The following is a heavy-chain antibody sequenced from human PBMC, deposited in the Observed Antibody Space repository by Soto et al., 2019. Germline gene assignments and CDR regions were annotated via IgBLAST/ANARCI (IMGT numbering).Heavy chain of an antibody. CDR1: GFTFSHYW. D-gene: IGHD2-15*01. V-gene: IGHV3-74*01. CDR2: INSDGSVS. J-gene: IGHJ6*03. CDR3: ARGDCVGGTCYSLEGSFYYYMDV. Sequence: EVQLVESGGGLVQPGGSLRLSCAASGFTFSHYWMYWVRQAPGKGLVWVSRINSDGSVSRYADTVKGRLTISIDNVKNTLYLQMNSLRAEDTAEYYCARGDCVGGTCYSLEGSFYYYMDVWGTGTTVTVFS.